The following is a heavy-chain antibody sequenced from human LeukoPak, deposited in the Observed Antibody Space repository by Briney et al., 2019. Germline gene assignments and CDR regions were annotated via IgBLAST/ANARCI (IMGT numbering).Heavy chain of an antibody. CDR1: GYTFTGYY. V-gene: IGHV1-2*02. D-gene: IGHD4-11*01. J-gene: IGHJ5*02. Sequence: GASVKVSCKASGYTFTGYYMHWVRQAPGQGLEWMGWINPNSGGTNYARKFQGRVTMTRDTSISTAYMELSRLRSDDTAVYYCARDFPFDYSNSLNWFDPWGQGTLVTVSS. CDR3: ARDFPFDYSNSLNWFDP. CDR2: INPNSGGT.